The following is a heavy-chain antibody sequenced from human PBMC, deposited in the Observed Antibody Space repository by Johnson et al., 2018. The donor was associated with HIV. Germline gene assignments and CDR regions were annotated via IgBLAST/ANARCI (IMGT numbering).Heavy chain of an antibody. CDR2: LSYDGSNK. CDR3: ARDSETSITMIVVVITGAFDI. Sequence: VQLVESGGGVVQPGRSLRLSCAASGFTFRSYAMHWVRQAPGKGLEWVAVLSYDGSNKYYADSVKRRFTISRDNSKNTLYLQMNSLRAEDTAVYYCARDSETSITMIVVVITGAFDIWGQGTMVTVSS. D-gene: IGHD3-22*01. CDR1: GFTFRSYA. J-gene: IGHJ3*02. V-gene: IGHV3-30-3*01.